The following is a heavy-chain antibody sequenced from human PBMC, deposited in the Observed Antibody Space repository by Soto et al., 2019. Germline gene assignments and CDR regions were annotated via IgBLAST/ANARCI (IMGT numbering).Heavy chain of an antibody. V-gene: IGHV4-39*01. Sequence: PSETLSLTCTVSGASISSRDYYWGWIRQTPGKGLEWIGNIDYNGVTYYNPSLKSRVTVSKDTSKNQFSLKVASVTAADTAIYYCGRVMIGTSRHTDSDYWGQVTQVTVSS. J-gene: IGHJ4*02. CDR1: GASISSRDYY. D-gene: IGHD2-8*01. CDR3: GRVMIGTSRHTDSDY. CDR2: IDYNGVT.